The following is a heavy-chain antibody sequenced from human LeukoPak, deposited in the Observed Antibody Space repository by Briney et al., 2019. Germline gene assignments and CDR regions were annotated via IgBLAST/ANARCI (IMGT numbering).Heavy chain of an antibody. CDR1: GFTFSSYS. CDR2: ISSSSSYI. V-gene: IGHV3-21*01. Sequence: GGSLRLSCAASGFTFSSYSMNWVRQAPGKELEWVSSISSSSSYIYYADSVKGRFTISRDNAKNSLYLQMNSLRAEDTAVYYCAREPWGDYYFDYWGQGTLVTVSS. J-gene: IGHJ4*02. D-gene: IGHD2-21*02. CDR3: AREPWGDYYFDY.